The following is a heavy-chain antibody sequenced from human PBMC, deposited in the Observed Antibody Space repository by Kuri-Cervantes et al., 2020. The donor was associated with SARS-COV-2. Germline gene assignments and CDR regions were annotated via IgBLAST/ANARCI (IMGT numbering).Heavy chain of an antibody. J-gene: IGHJ4*02. CDR3: ARGGGVRGLMVLFQWRGAGPLDF. CDR2: INPNSGGT. Sequence: ASVKVSCKASGYTFTDYYMHWVRQAPGQGLEWMGWINPNSGGTNYAQKFQGWVAMTRDTSLSTAYMELSGLRSDDTAVYYCARGGGVRGLMVLFQWRGAGPLDFWGQGTLVTVSS. D-gene: IGHD3-10*01. CDR1: GYTFTDYY. V-gene: IGHV1-2*04.